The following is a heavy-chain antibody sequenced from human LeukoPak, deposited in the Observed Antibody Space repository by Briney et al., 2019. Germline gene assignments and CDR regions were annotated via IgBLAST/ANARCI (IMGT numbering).Heavy chain of an antibody. CDR3: ARAHYYGSGSYSFDY. V-gene: IGHV1-46*01. CDR1: GYTFTSYY. D-gene: IGHD3-10*01. CDR2: INPSGGST. J-gene: IGHJ4*02. Sequence: ASVKVSCKASGYTFTSYYMHWVRQAPGQGLEWMGIINPSGGSTSHAQKFQGRVTMTRDMSTSTVYMELSSLRSEDTAVYYCARAHYYGSGSYSFDYWGQGTLVTVSS.